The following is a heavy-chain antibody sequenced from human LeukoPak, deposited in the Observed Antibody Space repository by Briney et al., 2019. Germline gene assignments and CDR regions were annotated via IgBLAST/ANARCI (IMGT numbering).Heavy chain of an antibody. V-gene: IGHV4-39*01. CDR2: IYYSGST. D-gene: IGHD3-10*01. CDR1: GGSISSSRDY. J-gene: IGHJ4*02. Sequence: SETLSLTCIVSGGSISSSRDYWAWIRQPPGKGLEWIANIYYSGSTYYSPSLKSRVIISVDTSKNQFSLKLSSVTAADTAVYYCARGEGVLWFGENYFDYWGQGTLVTVSS. CDR3: ARGEGVLWFGENYFDY.